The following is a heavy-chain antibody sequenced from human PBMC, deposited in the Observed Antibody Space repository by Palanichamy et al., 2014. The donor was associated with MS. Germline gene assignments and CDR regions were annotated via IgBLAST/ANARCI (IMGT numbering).Heavy chain of an antibody. D-gene: IGHD3-9*01. J-gene: IGHJ4*02. Sequence: YYADSVKGRFTISRDNAKNSLYLQMNSLRAEDTAVYYCARDRTRYFDWFNSGWSGYWGQGTLVTVSS. CDR3: ARDRTRYFDWFNSGWSGY. V-gene: IGHV3-21*01.